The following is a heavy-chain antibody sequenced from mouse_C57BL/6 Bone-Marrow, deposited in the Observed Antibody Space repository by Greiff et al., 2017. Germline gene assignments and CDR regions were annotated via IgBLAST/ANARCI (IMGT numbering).Heavy chain of an antibody. CDR3: ARCGYDAWFAY. CDR2: IYPGDGDT. V-gene: IGHV1-82*01. Sequence: QVPLQQSGPELVKPGASVKISCKASGYAFSSSWMNWVKQRPGKGLEWIGRIYPGDGDTTYNGKFKGKATLTAYKSSSTAYMQLSSLTSEDSAVYFCARCGYDAWFAYWGQGTLGTVSA. CDR1: GYAFSSSW. J-gene: IGHJ3*01. D-gene: IGHD2-2*01.